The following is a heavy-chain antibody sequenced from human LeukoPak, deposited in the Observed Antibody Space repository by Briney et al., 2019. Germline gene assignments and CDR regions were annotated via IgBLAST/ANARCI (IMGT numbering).Heavy chain of an antibody. V-gene: IGHV3-7*01. Sequence: PGGPLRLSCVASGFTFTQYWMTWVRQAPGKGLEWVARLHPDGSERNYVGSVEGRFTVFGDNAKSSLFLQMHSLRVEDTAVYYCARGGYSFDYLGQGTLVTVPS. D-gene: IGHD5-12*01. CDR3: ARGGYSFDY. CDR1: GFTFTQYW. CDR2: LHPDGSER. J-gene: IGHJ4*02.